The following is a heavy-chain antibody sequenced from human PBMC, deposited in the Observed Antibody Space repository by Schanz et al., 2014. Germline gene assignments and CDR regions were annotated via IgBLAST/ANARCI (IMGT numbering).Heavy chain of an antibody. CDR3: XRDPDPPIAAKGXXXXX. CDR1: GFTFGAYT. V-gene: IGHV3-21*01. J-gene: IGHJ4*02. D-gene: IGHD6-13*01. Sequence: EVQLVESGGGLVKPGGSLRLSCVTSGFTFGAYTMNWVRQAPGKGLEWVSSISSRSSYIYYTDSVKGRFTISRDNAKXXXXXQLNSLRPEDXXXXXXXRDPDPPIAAKGXXXXXWGQGTLVAVSS. CDR2: ISSRSSYI.